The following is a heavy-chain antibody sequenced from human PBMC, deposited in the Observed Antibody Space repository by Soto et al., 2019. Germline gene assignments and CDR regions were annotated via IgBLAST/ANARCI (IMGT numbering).Heavy chain of an antibody. CDR1: GGTFSSYT. V-gene: IGHV1-69*02. D-gene: IGHD3-16*01. CDR2: IIPILGIA. J-gene: IGHJ3*02. Sequence: QVQLVQSGAEVKKPGSSVKVSCKASGGTFSSYTISWVRQAPGQGLEWMGRIIPILGIANYAQKFQGRVTLPANKPRSTANMELSSLRSEDTAVYYCAGGVTRGGENDAFDIWGQGTMVTVSS. CDR3: AGGVTRGGENDAFDI.